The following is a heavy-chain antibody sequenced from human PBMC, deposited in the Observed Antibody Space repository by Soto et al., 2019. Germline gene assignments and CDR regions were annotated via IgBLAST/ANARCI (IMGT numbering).Heavy chain of an antibody. D-gene: IGHD2-8*02. Sequence: PGGSLRLSCAASGFTFSSYSMSWVRQAPGKGLEWVSSISSSSSYIYYADSVKGRFTISRDNAKNSLYLQMNSLRAEDTAVYYCARDLVIGISGYYGMDVWGQGTTVTVSS. V-gene: IGHV3-21*01. CDR3: ARDLVIGISGYYGMDV. CDR1: GFTFSSYS. J-gene: IGHJ6*02. CDR2: ISSSSSYI.